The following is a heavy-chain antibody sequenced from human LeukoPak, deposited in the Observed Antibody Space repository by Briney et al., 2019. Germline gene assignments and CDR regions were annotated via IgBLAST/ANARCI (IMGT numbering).Heavy chain of an antibody. J-gene: IGHJ6*02. V-gene: IGHV3-23*01. CDR3: AKWNDILTGSDYYYYYGMDV. CDR2: ISGSGGST. Sequence: GGSLRLSCAAFGFTFSSYAMSWVRQAPGKGLEWVSAISGSGGSTYYADSVKGRFTISRDNSKNTLYLQMNSLRAEDTAVYYCAKWNDILTGSDYYYYYGMDVWGQGTTVTVSS. D-gene: IGHD3-9*01. CDR1: GFTFSSYA.